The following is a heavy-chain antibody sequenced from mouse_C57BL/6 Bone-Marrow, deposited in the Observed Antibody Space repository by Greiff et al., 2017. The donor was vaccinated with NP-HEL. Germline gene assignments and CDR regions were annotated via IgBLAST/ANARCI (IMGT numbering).Heavy chain of an antibody. V-gene: IGHV3-8*01. J-gene: IGHJ4*01. CDR2: ISYSGST. Sequence: EVKLVESGPGLAKPSQTLSLTCSVTGYSITSDYWNWIRKFPGNKLEYMGYISYSGSTYYNPSLKSRISITRDTSKNQYYLQLNSVTTEDTGTYYCARSPLWLRRNDYARDYGGQGTAVTVTA. D-gene: IGHD2-2*01. CDR3: ARSPLWLRRNDYARDY. CDR1: GYSITSDY.